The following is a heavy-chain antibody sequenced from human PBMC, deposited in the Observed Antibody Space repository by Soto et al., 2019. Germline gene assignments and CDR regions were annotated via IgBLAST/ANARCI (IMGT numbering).Heavy chain of an antibody. Sequence: PGGSLRLSCAASGFTFSSYGMHWVRQAPGKGLEWVAVISYDGSNKYYADSVKGRFTISRDNSKNTLYLQMNSLRAEDTAVYYCAKGDGPYCSSTSCYGDYWGQGTLVTVSS. V-gene: IGHV3-30*18. CDR3: AKGDGPYCSSTSCYGDY. D-gene: IGHD2-2*01. CDR1: GFTFSSYG. CDR2: ISYDGSNK. J-gene: IGHJ4*02.